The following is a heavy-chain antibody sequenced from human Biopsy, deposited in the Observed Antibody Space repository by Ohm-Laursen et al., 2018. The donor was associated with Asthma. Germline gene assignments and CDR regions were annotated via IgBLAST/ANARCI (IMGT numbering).Heavy chain of an antibody. CDR2: IWHDGRKK. V-gene: IGHV3-33*08. CDR1: RFTYE. J-gene: IGHJ6*02. CDR3: ARKIAARGGMGV. D-gene: IGHD6-6*01. Sequence: SLRLSCAASRFTYEMHWVRQAPGKGLEWVSFIWHDGRKKTYADSVKGRFTISRDNSKNTLYLQMNSLRAEDTAVYYCARKIAARGGMGVWGQGTTVTVSS.